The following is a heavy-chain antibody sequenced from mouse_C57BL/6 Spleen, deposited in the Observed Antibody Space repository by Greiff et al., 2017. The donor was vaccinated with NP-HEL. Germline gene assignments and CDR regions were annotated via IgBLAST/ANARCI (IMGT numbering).Heavy chain of an antibody. D-gene: IGHD1-1*01. CDR3: ARGGDYYGSSYGY. J-gene: IGHJ2*01. CDR2: IDPSDSYT. V-gene: IGHV1-50*01. CDR1: GYTFTSYW. Sequence: VQLQQPGAELVKPGASVKLSCKASGYTFTSYWMPWVKQRPGQGLEWIGEIDPSDSYTNYNQKFKGKATLTVDTSSSTAYMQLSSLTSEDSAVYYCARGGDYYGSSYGYWGQGTTLTVSS.